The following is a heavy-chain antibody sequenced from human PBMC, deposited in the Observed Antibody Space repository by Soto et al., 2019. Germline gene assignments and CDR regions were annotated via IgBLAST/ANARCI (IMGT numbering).Heavy chain of an antibody. J-gene: IGHJ2*01. V-gene: IGHV2-5*01. D-gene: IGHD3-10*01. CDR3: EPKRVRGLHFDL. CDR2: IYWHDDK. CDR1: GFSLTTSGVC. Sequence: QITLKESGPTLVKPTQTLTLTCTFSGFSLTTSGVCVGWIRQPPGKALEWLALIYWHDDKSYSPSLKNRLTITKDTSNTHVVLTMTNMDPVDTASYFCEPKRVRGLHFDLWGRGTLVTVSS.